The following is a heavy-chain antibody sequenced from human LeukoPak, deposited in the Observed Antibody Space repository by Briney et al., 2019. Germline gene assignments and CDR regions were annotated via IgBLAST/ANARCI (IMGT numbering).Heavy chain of an antibody. CDR2: IGAYNGNT. D-gene: IGHD3-3*01. CDR3: ARTGRFLEWLSHFDY. Sequence: ASVKVSCKASGYTFTSYGISWVRQAPGQGLEWMGWIGAYNGNTNYAQKLQGRVTMTTDTSTSTAYMELRSLRSDDTAVYYCARTGRFLEWLSHFDYWGQGTLVTVSS. V-gene: IGHV1-18*01. CDR1: GYTFTSYG. J-gene: IGHJ4*02.